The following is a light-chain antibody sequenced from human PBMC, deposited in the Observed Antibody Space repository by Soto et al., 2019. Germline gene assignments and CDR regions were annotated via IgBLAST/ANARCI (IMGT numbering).Light chain of an antibody. Sequence: EIALEQNPANSSLSPWQSPTRSDRASRSVSSYLAWYQQKPGQAPRLLIFDASVRVPTKPARFSGSVSGTEFTLTIRRLESEEFTVYFCQQSGDTPHTFGQGTKV. V-gene: IGKV3-15*01. CDR2: DAS. J-gene: IGKJ1*01. CDR3: QQSGDTPHT. CDR1: RSVSSY.